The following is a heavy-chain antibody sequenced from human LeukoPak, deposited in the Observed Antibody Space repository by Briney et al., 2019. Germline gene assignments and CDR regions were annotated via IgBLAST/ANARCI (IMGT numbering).Heavy chain of an antibody. CDR1: GFTFSSYS. D-gene: IGHD4-23*01. Sequence: GGSLRLSCAASGFTFSSYSMNWVRQAPGKGPEWVSSISSSSSYIYYADSVKGRFTISRDNAKNSLYLQMNSLRAEDTAVYYCARGPNLVTPFYRYFDLWGRGTLVTVSS. V-gene: IGHV3-21*01. CDR2: ISSSSSYI. J-gene: IGHJ2*01. CDR3: ARGPNLVTPFYRYFDL.